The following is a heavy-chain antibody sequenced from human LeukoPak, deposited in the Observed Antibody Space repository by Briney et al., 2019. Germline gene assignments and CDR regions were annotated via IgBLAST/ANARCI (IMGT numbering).Heavy chain of an antibody. Sequence: GGSLRLSCAASGFTVRSNYMSWVRQAPGKGLEWVSVIYSGGSTYYADSVKGRFTISRDNSKNTLYLQMNSLRAEDTAVYYCAREAAVAGFDYWGQGTLVTVSS. J-gene: IGHJ4*02. D-gene: IGHD6-19*01. CDR3: AREAAVAGFDY. CDR1: GFTVRSNY. CDR2: IYSGGST. V-gene: IGHV3-53*01.